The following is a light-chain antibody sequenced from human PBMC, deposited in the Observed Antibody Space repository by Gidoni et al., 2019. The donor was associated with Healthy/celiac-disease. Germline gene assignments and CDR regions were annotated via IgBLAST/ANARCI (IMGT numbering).Light chain of an antibody. CDR3: QQYYSTPLT. Sequence: DIVMTQSPDSLAVYLGERSTINCKSSQSVLYSSNNTNYLAWYQQKPGRPPKLLIYWASTRESGVPDRFSGSGSGTDFTLTISSLQAEDVAVYYCQQYYSTPLTFGGXTKVEIK. J-gene: IGKJ4*01. CDR2: WAS. V-gene: IGKV4-1*01. CDR1: QSVLYSSNNTNY.